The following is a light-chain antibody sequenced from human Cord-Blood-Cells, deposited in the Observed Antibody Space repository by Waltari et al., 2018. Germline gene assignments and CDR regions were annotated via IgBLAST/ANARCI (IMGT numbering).Light chain of an antibody. Sequence: DIQMTQSPSTLSASVGDRVNITCRASQSISSWLDWYQQKPGKAPKLLIYDASSLESGVPSRFSGSGSGTEVTLTISSLQPDDFATYYCQQYNSYSPWTFGQGTKVEIK. CDR2: DAS. V-gene: IGKV1-5*01. CDR3: QQYNSYSPWT. CDR1: QSISSW. J-gene: IGKJ1*01.